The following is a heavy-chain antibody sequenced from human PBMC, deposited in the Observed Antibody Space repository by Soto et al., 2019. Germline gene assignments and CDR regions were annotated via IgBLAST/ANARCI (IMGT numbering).Heavy chain of an antibody. V-gene: IGHV4-59*02. CDR2: VYYDGST. J-gene: IGHJ6*02. D-gene: IGHD1-26*01. Sequence: QVQLQESGPGLVKPSETLSLTCSVSGDSVSSYYWSWIRQPPGKGLEWIGYVYYDGSTNYNPYLETRVTISIDTSKNQVSLKLNSVTAADTAVYHCARGRRSPTVYYGLDVWGQGTTVAVSS. CDR1: GDSVSSYY. CDR3: ARGRRSPTVYYGLDV.